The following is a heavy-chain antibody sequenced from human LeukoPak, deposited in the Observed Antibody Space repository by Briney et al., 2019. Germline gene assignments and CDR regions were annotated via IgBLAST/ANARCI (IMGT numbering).Heavy chain of an antibody. Sequence: SETLSLTCAVSGGSISSNSYYWGWIRQPPGKGLEWIGSIYYSGSTYYNPSLKSRVTISVDTSKNQFSLKLSSVTAADTAVYYCARAPRRYYYYYYYMDVWGKGTTVTVSS. CDR2: IYYSGST. CDR1: GGSISSNSYY. J-gene: IGHJ6*03. CDR3: ARAPRRYYYYYYYMDV. V-gene: IGHV4-39*01.